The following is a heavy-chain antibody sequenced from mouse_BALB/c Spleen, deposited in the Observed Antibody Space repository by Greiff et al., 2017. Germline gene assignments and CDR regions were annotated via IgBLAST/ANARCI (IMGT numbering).Heavy chain of an antibody. J-gene: IGHJ3*01. CDR3: TGYRDEFAY. CDR1: GYSFTGYN. V-gene: IGHV1S135*01. CDR2: IDPYYGGT. Sequence: QLQESGPELEKPGASVKISCKASGYSFTGYNMNWVKQSNGKSLEWIGNIDPYYGGTSYNQKFKGKATLTVDKSSSTAFMHLNSLTSEDSAVYYCTGYRDEFAYWGQGTLVTVSA. D-gene: IGHD2-14*01.